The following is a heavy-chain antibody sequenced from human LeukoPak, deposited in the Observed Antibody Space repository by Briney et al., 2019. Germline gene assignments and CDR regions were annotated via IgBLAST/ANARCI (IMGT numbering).Heavy chain of an antibody. CDR2: INHSGST. V-gene: IGHV4-34*01. CDR3: ARGGVRLFDY. CDR1: GGSFSGYY. J-gene: IGHJ4*02. Sequence: PSETLSLTCAVYGGSFSGYYWSWIRQPPGKGLEWIGEINHSGSTNYNPSLKSRVTISIDTSKNQISLRLTSVTAADTAVYYCARGGVRLFDYWGQGTLVTVSS. D-gene: IGHD3-10*01.